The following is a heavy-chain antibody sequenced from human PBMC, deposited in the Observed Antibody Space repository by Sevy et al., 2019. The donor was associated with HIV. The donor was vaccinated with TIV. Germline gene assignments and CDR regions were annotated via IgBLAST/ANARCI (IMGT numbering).Heavy chain of an antibody. CDR1: GYTFTSYD. Sequence: ASVKVSCKASGYTFTSYDINWVRQATGQGLEWMGWMNPNSGNTGYAQKFQGRVTMTRNTSISTAYMELSSLRSEDTAVYYCARGRHGYSSVWYIYPHDYWGQGTLVTVSS. CDR2: MNPNSGNT. D-gene: IGHD6-19*01. CDR3: ARGRHGYSSVWYIYPHDY. J-gene: IGHJ4*02. V-gene: IGHV1-8*01.